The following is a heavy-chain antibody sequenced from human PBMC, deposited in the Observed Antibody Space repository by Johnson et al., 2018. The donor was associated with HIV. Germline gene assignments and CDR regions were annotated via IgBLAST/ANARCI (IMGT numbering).Heavy chain of an antibody. D-gene: IGHD2-8*01. Sequence: VQLVESGGGLVQPGRSLRVSCAASGFTFDDYAMHWVRQAPGKGLEWVSGISWNSGSIRYADSVKGRFTISRDNAKNSLYLQMNSLRAEDTALYYCAKDLINRGIDPQAFDLWGQGKMVSVSS. CDR2: ISWNSGSI. V-gene: IGHV3-9*01. CDR1: GFTFDDYA. J-gene: IGHJ3*01. CDR3: AKDLINRGIDPQAFDL.